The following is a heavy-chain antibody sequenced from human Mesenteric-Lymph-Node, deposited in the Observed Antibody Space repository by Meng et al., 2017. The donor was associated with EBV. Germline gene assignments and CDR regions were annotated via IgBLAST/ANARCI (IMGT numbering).Heavy chain of an antibody. CDR3: ARRGIAEGFDF. V-gene: IGHV4-30-2*01. Sequence: QLQLQGSGPGMVKPSQTLPLPCAVSVGSVSSGGSSWSWIRQPPGKGLEWIGYIYHFGSPNYNPSLKSRVTISVDRSKNQFSLNLTSMTAADTAVYYCARRGIAEGFDFWGQGTLVTVSS. CDR2: IYHFGSP. J-gene: IGHJ4*02. CDR1: VGSVSSGGSS.